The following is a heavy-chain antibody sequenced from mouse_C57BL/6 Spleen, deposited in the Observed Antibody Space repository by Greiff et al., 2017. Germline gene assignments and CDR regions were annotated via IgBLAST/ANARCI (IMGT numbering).Heavy chain of an antibody. CDR2: INPNNGGT. V-gene: IGHV1-18*01. CDR1: GYTFTDYN. Sequence: EVQLQQSGPELVKPGASVKLPCKASGYTFTDYNMDWVKQSPGKSLEWIGDINPNNGGTIYNQKFKGKATLTVDKSSSTAYMELRSLTSEDTAVYYCARRGAALYAMDYWGQGTSVTVSS. J-gene: IGHJ4*01. CDR3: ARRGAALYAMDY. D-gene: IGHD6-1*01.